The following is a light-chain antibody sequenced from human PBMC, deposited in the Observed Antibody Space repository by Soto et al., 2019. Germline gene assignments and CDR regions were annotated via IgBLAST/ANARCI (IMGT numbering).Light chain of an antibody. CDR3: QQLNSYPRT. J-gene: IGKJ4*01. V-gene: IGKV1-9*01. CDR2: GAS. Sequence: EIQLTQSPSFLSASVGDRVTLTCRASQDMNTYIAWYQHTPGKAPKLLIYGASTWQSGVPARFSGSESGAVFTLRISSLQPEDFATYYCQQLNSYPRTFGGGTKVDIK. CDR1: QDMNTY.